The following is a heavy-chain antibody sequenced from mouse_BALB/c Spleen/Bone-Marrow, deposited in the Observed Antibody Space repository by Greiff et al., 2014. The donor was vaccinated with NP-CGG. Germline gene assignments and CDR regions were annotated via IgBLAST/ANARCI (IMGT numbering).Heavy chain of an antibody. D-gene: IGHD2-14*01. Sequence: LQESGAVLVGPGTSVKVSCKASGYAFSTYLIGWVKQRLGQGLVWIGVINPGSGGTNYNEKFKGKSTMTADKSSSTAYMQLSSLTSDDSAVYFCARGDYRSYYFDYWGQGTTLTVSS. CDR1: GYAFSTYL. J-gene: IGHJ2*01. V-gene: IGHV1-54*01. CDR3: ARGDYRSYYFDY. CDR2: INPGSGGT.